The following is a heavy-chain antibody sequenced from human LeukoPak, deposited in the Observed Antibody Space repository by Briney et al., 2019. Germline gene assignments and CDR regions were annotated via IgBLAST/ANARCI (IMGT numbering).Heavy chain of an antibody. CDR3: ARARGDSPRIYYYMDV. J-gene: IGHJ6*03. D-gene: IGHD3-16*01. Sequence: SETLSLTCTVSGASISTIISYWGWIRQSPGKGLEWIGYIYYIGTAYYNPSLRSRVALSADTSKNQFSLRLNSVTVADSAVYFCARARGDSPRIYYYMDVWGKGTTVTVSS. V-gene: IGHV4-30-4*08. CDR2: IYYIGTA. CDR1: GASISTIISY.